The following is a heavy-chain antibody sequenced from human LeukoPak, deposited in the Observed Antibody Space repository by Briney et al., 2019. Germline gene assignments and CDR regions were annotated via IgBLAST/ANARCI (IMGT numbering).Heavy chain of an antibody. Sequence: PGGSLRLSCAASGFTFSSYGMSWVRQAPGKGLEWVSGISWNSGSIGYADSVKGRFTISRDNAKNSLYLQMNSLRAEDMALYYCAKDNYYYYMDVWGKGTTVTVSS. V-gene: IGHV3-9*03. CDR1: GFTFSSYG. CDR3: AKDNYYYYMDV. J-gene: IGHJ6*03. CDR2: ISWNSGSI.